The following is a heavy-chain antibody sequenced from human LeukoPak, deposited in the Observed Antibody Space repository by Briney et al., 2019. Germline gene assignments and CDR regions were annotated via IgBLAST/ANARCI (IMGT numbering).Heavy chain of an antibody. D-gene: IGHD3-10*01. CDR1: GFTFSSYS. CDR3: ASSYGSGSYYSYYYYGMDV. Sequence: GGSLRLSCAASGFTFSSYSMNWVRQAPGKGLEWVSAISGSGGSTYYADSVKGRFTISRDNSKNTLYLQMNSLRAEDTAVYYCASSYGSGSYYSYYYYGMDVWGQGTTVTVSS. J-gene: IGHJ6*02. V-gene: IGHV3-23*01. CDR2: ISGSGGST.